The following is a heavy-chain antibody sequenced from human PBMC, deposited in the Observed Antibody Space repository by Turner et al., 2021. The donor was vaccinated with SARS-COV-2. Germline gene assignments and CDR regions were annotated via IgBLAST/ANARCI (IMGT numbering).Heavy chain of an antibody. J-gene: IGHJ4*02. D-gene: IGHD3-9*01. V-gene: IGHV3-9*01. CDR1: GFTFDDYA. Sequence: EVQLVDSGGGLVQPGRSLRLSCAASGFTFDDYAMHWVRQAPGKGLEWVSGISWNSGSIGYADSVKGRFTMSRDNAKNSLYLQMNSLRAEDTALYYCAKDRGYDILTGYSPYFDYWGQGTLVTVSS. CDR3: AKDRGYDILTGYSPYFDY. CDR2: ISWNSGSI.